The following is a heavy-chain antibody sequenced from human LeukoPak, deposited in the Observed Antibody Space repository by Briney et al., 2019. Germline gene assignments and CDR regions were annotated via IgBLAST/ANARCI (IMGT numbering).Heavy chain of an antibody. Sequence: GGSLRLSCAASGFSFSSYAMSWVRQAPGKGLEWVSVIGGSGGNTYYADSVKGRFTISRDNSKNTLYLQMNSLRAEDTAVYYCAKGNGGNSRTYFDYWGQGTLVTVSS. V-gene: IGHV3-23*01. J-gene: IGHJ4*02. CDR3: AKGNGGNSRTYFDY. D-gene: IGHD4-23*01. CDR1: GFSFSSYA. CDR2: IGGSGGNT.